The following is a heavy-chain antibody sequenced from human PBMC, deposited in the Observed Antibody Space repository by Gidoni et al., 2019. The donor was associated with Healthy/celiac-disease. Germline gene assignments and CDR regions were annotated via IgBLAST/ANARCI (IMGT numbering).Heavy chain of an antibody. J-gene: IGHJ4*02. CDR2: ISSSSSYT. V-gene: IGHV3-11*06. CDR3: ASGAVAGTFESDY. CDR1: GFTFSDYY. Sequence: QVQLVESGGGLVKPGGSLRLSCAASGFTFSDYYMSWIRQAPGKGLEWVSYISSSSSYTNYADSVKGRFTISRDNAKNSLYLQMNSLRAEDTAVYYCASGAVAGTFESDYWGQGTLVTVSS. D-gene: IGHD6-19*01.